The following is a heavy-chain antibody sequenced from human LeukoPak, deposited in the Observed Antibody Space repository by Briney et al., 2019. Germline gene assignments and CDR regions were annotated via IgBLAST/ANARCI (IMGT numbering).Heavy chain of an antibody. CDR2: IRYDGSNK. Sequence: PGGSLRLSCAASGFTFSSYGMHWVRQAPGKGLEWVAFIRYDGSNKYYADSVKGRFTISRDNSKNTLYLQMNGLRAEDTAVYYCAKDLPPYDYVWGSYRFPAPLDYWGQGTLVTVSS. J-gene: IGHJ4*02. CDR3: AKDLPPYDYVWGSYRFPAPLDY. D-gene: IGHD3-16*02. V-gene: IGHV3-30*02. CDR1: GFTFSSYG.